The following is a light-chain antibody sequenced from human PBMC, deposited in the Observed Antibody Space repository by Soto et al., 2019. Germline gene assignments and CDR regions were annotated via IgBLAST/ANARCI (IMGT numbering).Light chain of an antibody. CDR2: GVT. J-gene: IGLJ3*02. CDR3: CSFASGTSWV. V-gene: IGLV2-23*02. Sequence: QSALTQPASVSGSPGQSITISCTGTSSDVGRSNLVSWYQQHPGNAPKLFIYGVTKRPSGVSSRFSGSKSGNTASLTISGLKAEDEADYFCCSFASGTSWVFGGGTKLTVL. CDR1: SSDVGRSNL.